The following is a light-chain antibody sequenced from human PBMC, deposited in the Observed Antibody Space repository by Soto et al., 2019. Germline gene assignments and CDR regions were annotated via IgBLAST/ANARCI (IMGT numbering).Light chain of an antibody. CDR1: QSIATN. CDR3: QQYNSWPPLCT. Sequence: EIVMTQSPAILSLSPGETATLSCRASQSIATNLAWYPHRPGQAPRLLIYGASTRATDVPARFSGSVSGTEFILSITRLQSEDFAVYYCQQYNSWPPLCTVGPGTTLDL. CDR2: GAS. J-gene: IGKJ3*01. V-gene: IGKV3D-15*01.